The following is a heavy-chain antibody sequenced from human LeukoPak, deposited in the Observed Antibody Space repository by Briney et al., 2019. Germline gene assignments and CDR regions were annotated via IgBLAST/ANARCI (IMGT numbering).Heavy chain of an antibody. CDR1: GGSISSSSYY. CDR3: ARDPGQGRLGWFDP. Sequence: PSETLSLTYTVSGGSISSSSYYWGWIRQPPGKGLGWIGYIYYSGSTNYNPSLKSRVTISVDTSKNQFSLKLSSVTAADTAVYYCARDPGQGRLGWFDPWGQGTLVTVSS. J-gene: IGHJ5*02. D-gene: IGHD3-10*01. CDR2: IYYSGST. V-gene: IGHV4-61*01.